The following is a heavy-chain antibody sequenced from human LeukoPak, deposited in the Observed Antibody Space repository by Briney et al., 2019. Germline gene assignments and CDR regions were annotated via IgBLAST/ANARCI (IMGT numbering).Heavy chain of an antibody. CDR3: ARERGYYDSSGLNWFDP. V-gene: IGHV4-39*07. Sequence: SETLSLTCAVSGGSISSNSYNWGWIRQPPGKGLEWIGSIHYSGTTYYNPSFKSRVTISVDTSKNQFSLKLSSVTAAETAVYYCARERGYYDSSGLNWFDPWGQGALVTVSS. CDR1: GGSISSNSYN. D-gene: IGHD3-22*01. J-gene: IGHJ5*02. CDR2: IHYSGTT.